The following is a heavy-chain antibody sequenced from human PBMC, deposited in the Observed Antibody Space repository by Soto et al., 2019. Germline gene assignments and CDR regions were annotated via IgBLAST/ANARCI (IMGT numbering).Heavy chain of an antibody. V-gene: IGHV5-51*01. CDR1: GYSFASYW. CDR3: ARHVVRYSSGWYYYYYGMDV. CDR2: IYPGDSDT. Sequence: PGASLKISCKGSGYSFASYWIGWVRQMPGKGLEWMGIIYPGDSDTRYSPSFQGQVTISADKSISTAYLQWSSLKASDTAMYYCARHVVRYSSGWYYYYYGMDVWGQGTTVTVSS. J-gene: IGHJ6*02. D-gene: IGHD6-19*01.